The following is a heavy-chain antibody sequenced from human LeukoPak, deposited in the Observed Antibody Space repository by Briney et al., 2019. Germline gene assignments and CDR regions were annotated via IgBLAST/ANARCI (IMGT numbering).Heavy chain of an antibody. J-gene: IGHJ3*02. Sequence: GESLKISCKGSGYSFTSYWIGWVRQMPGKGLEWMGIIYPRDPDTRYSPSFQGRVTISADKSISTAYLQWSSLKASDTAMYYCARRISDAFDIWGQGTMVTVSS. CDR3: ARRISDAFDI. D-gene: IGHD3-10*01. V-gene: IGHV5-51*01. CDR1: GYSFTSYW. CDR2: IYPRDPDT.